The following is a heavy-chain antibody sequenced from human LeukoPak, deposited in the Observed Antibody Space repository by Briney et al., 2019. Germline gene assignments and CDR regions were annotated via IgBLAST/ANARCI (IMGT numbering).Heavy chain of an antibody. V-gene: IGHV4-30-2*01. CDR1: GGSISSGGHS. D-gene: IGHD3-3*01. CDR3: ARVGASAGFWSGFRFDP. Sequence: SQTLSLTCTVSGGSISSGGHSWSWIRQPPGKGLEWIGYIYHSGSGSTYYNPSLKSRVTISIDKSKNQSSLKLNSVTAADTAVYYCARVGASAGFWSGFRFDPWGQGTLVTVSS. J-gene: IGHJ5*02. CDR2: IYHSGSGST.